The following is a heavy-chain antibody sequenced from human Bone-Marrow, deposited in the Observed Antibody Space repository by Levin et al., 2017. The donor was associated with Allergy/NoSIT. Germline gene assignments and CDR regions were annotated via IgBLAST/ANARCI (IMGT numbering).Heavy chain of an antibody. CDR1: GFTFSSYG. CDR2: ISYDGSNK. J-gene: IGHJ4*02. Sequence: GGSLRLSCAASGFTFSSYGMHWVRQAPGKGLEWVAVISYDGSNKYYADSVKGRFTISRDNSKNTLYLQMNSLRAEDTAVYYCAKVGVPYSSGWYVDYWGQGTLVTVSS. V-gene: IGHV3-30*18. D-gene: IGHD6-19*01. CDR3: AKVGVPYSSGWYVDY.